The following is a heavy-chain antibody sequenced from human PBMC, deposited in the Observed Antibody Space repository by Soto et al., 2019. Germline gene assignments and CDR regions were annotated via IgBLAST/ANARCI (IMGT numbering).Heavy chain of an antibody. J-gene: IGHJ4*02. CDR1: GLTFNIFA. Sequence: PGGSLRLSCVASGLTFNIFAFHRVRQAPGKGLEWLSVISYDGREIHYSESVKGRFTISRDSSTNTVYLEMNSLRYEDTAVYYCASAQLAVTGSFVDYWGQGTLVTVSS. V-gene: IGHV3-30-3*01. D-gene: IGHD3-9*01. CDR3: ASAQLAVTGSFVDY. CDR2: ISYDGREI.